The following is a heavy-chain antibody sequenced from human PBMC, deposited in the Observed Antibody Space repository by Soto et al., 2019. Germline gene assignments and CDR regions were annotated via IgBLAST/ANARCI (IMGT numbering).Heavy chain of an antibody. Sequence: QVQLVQSGADVKKPGSSVKVSCKASGDTFSRSTFSWVRQAPGQGLEWMGGIIPVFGATNYAQKFQGRVSITADESTSTAYMELTSLGSEDTAVYYCARLYSSSAERKMDVWGQGTTVTVSS. V-gene: IGHV1-69*01. CDR3: ARLYSSSAERKMDV. CDR2: IIPVFGAT. CDR1: GDTFSRST. D-gene: IGHD6-6*01. J-gene: IGHJ6*02.